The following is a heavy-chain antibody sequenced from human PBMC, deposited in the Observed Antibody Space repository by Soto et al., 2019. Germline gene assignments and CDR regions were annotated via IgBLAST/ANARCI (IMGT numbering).Heavy chain of an antibody. J-gene: IGHJ6*02. Sequence: GGSLRLSCAASGFTFRNYWMHWVRQAPGKGLVGVSRINSDGSSTSHADFVKGRFTISRDNVKNTLYLQMNSLRGEDTAVYYCARDYYNVMDVWGQGTTVTVSS. CDR3: ARDYYNVMDV. CDR1: GFTFRNYW. V-gene: IGHV3-74*01. CDR2: INSDGSST.